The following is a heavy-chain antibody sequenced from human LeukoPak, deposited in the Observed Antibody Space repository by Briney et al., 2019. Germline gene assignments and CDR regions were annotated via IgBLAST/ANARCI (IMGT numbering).Heavy chain of an antibody. Sequence: PSETLSLTCTVSGGSISSYYWSWIRQPPGKGLEWIGYIYYTGSTNYNPSLKSRVTMFVDMSKNQFSLRLSSVTAADTAVYYCARDGVVAAIVSRRPFDYWGQGTLVTVSS. J-gene: IGHJ4*02. CDR1: GGSISSYY. D-gene: IGHD2-15*01. CDR2: IYYTGST. CDR3: ARDGVVAAIVSRRPFDY. V-gene: IGHV4-59*12.